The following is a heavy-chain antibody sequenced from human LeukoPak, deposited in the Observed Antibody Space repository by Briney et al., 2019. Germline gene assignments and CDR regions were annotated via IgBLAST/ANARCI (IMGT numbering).Heavy chain of an antibody. V-gene: IGHV1-18*01. CDR3: ARVRNDVGIAAAGIDY. CDR2: ISAYNGNT. J-gene: IGHJ4*02. D-gene: IGHD6-13*01. Sequence: ASVKVSCKASGYTFTSYGISWVRQAPGQGLEWMGWISAYNGNTNYAQKLQGRVTMTTDTSTSTAYMELRSLRSDDTAVYYCARVRNDVGIAAAGIDYWGQGTLVTVSS. CDR1: GYTFTSYG.